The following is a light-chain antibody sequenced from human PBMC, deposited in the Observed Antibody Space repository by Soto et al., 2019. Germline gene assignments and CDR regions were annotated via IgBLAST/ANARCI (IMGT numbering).Light chain of an antibody. CDR1: QSVNDN. J-gene: IGKJ5*01. CDR2: GAS. V-gene: IGKV3-15*01. Sequence: ELVMTQSPATLSVSPGERATLSCRASQSVNDNLAWYQQKPGQAPRLLIYGASTRATGVPARFSGSGSATQFSLTISGLQSEDSAIYYCQQYNNSPRPFTFGQGTRLDI. CDR3: QQYNNSPRPFT.